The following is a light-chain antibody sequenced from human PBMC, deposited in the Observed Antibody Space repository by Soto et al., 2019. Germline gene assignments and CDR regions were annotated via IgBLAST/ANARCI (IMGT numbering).Light chain of an antibody. CDR3: QHYNSYSEP. J-gene: IGKJ1*01. V-gene: IGKV1-5*03. Sequence: DIQLTQSPSTLSGYVGDRVTLTCRVSQTISSRFAWYQQKPGIGPKLLIYKSCTLKSGVPSRFSGSGSGSEFTFTISSLQPDDVASSYCQHYNSYSEPFGQGTILDI. CDR2: KSC. CDR1: QTISSR.